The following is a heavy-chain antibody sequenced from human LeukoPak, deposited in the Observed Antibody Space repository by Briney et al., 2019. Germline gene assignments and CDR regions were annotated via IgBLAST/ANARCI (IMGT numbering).Heavy chain of an antibody. CDR2: IRSKAYGGTT. J-gene: IGHJ4*02. CDR3: TRDQSYGSGSYYMGY. CDR1: GFTFGDYA. V-gene: IGHV3-49*04. Sequence: GGSLRLSCTASGFTFGDYAMSWVRQAPGKGLEWVGFIRSKAYGGTTEYAASVKGRFTISGDDSKSIAYLQMNSLKTEDTAVYYCTRDQSYGSGSYYMGYWGQGTLVTVSS. D-gene: IGHD3-10*01.